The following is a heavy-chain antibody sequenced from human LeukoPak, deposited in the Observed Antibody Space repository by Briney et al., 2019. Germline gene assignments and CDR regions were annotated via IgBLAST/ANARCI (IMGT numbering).Heavy chain of an antibody. CDR1: RGTFSSYT. Sequence: SVMVSCKASRGTFSSYTISWVRQAPGQGLEWMGGIIPILGIANYAQKFQSRVTITADKSTSTAYMELSSLRSVDTAVYYCARQIKGDYNNYAFAPWGQGILVTVCS. CDR3: ARQIKGDYNNYAFAP. D-gene: IGHD4-11*01. J-gene: IGHJ5*02. V-gene: IGHV1-69*10. CDR2: IIPILGIA.